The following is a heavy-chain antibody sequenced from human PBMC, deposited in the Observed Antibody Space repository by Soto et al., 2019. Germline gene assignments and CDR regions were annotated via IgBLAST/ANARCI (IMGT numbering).Heavy chain of an antibody. J-gene: IGHJ5*02. D-gene: IGHD3-3*01. CDR1: GGSFSDYY. Sequence: SETLSLTCAVYGGSFSDYYWNWIRQPPGKGLEWIGEINHTGGTHYNPSLKSRVTMSVDTSKNQFSLRLSSVTAADTAIYYCATRITVFGLLIPPFDPWGQGTQVTVS. CDR2: INHTGGT. CDR3: ATRITVFGLLIPPFDP. V-gene: IGHV4-34*01.